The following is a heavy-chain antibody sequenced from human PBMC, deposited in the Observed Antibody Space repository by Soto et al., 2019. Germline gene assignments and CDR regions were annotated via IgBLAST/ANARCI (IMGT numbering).Heavy chain of an antibody. CDR2: INPNSGGT. V-gene: IGHV1-2*04. Sequence: ASVKVSCKASGYTFTGYYMHWVRQAPGQGLEWMGWINPNSGGTNYAQKFQGWVTMTRDTSISTAYMELSRLRSDDTAVYYCARTLIVVVPAAIDYYGMDVWGQGTTVTVSS. J-gene: IGHJ6*02. CDR3: ARTLIVVVPAAIDYYGMDV. CDR1: GYTFTGYY. D-gene: IGHD2-2*02.